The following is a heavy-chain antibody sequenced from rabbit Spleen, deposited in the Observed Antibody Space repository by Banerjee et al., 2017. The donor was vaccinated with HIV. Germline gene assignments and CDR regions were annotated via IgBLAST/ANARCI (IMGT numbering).Heavy chain of an antibody. CDR3: ARDGAGGSYFAL. CDR1: GFSFNSGYD. Sequence: QERLVESGGGLVQPGASLTLTCTASGFSFNSGYDMCWVRQAPGEGLEWIGYIDPVFGITYYANWVNGRFSISRENAQNTVDLKMNSLTAADTATYFCARDGAGGSYFALWGPGTLVTVS. J-gene: IGHJ6*01. D-gene: IGHD8-1*01. CDR2: IDPVFGIT. V-gene: IGHV1S43*01.